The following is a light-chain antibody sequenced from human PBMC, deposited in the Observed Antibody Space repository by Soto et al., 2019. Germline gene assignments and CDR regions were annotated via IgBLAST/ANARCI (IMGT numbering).Light chain of an antibody. CDR3: QQRSIWPRT. Sequence: EIVLTQSPGTLSLSPGERATLSCRASQSVSSYLAWYQHTPGQAPRLLIYDASNRATGIPARFSGSGSGTDFTLTISSLEPEDFAVYYCQQRSIWPRTFGQGTKLEIK. CDR2: DAS. V-gene: IGKV3-11*01. CDR1: QSVSSY. J-gene: IGKJ2*02.